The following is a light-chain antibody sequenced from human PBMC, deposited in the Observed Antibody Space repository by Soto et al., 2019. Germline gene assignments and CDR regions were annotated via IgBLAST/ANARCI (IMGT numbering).Light chain of an antibody. J-gene: IGKJ4*01. CDR2: DAS. CDR3: QPRSNSELT. Sequence: EMVLTQSPATLSLSPGERATLSCRASQGVSSSLAWYQQKPGQAPRLLIYDASNRATGIPARFSGSGSGTDFTLTISSLETEDVAVYYCQPRSNSELTFGGGTKVEIK. CDR1: QGVSSS. V-gene: IGKV3-11*01.